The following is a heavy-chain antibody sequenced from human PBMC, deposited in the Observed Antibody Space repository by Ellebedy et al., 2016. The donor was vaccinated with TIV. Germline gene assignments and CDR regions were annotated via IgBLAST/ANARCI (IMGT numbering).Heavy chain of an antibody. D-gene: IGHD6-19*01. CDR1: GYTFTGYY. CDR3: ATGRRGWYWTAYGMDV. CDR2: INPNSGGT. V-gene: IGHV1-2*02. J-gene: IGHJ6*02. Sequence: AASVKVSCKASGYTFTGYYMHWVRQAPGQGLEWMGWINPNSGGTNYAQKFQGRVTMTRDTSISTAYMELSSLRSEDTAVYYCATGRRGWYWTAYGMDVWGQGTTVTVSS.